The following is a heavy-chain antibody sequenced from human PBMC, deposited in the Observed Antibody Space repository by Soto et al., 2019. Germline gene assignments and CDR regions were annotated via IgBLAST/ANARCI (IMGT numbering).Heavy chain of an antibody. V-gene: IGHV3-23*01. CDR2: ITGSGGST. CDR1: GCTFSSYA. J-gene: IGHJ6*02. CDR3: AKEYSDFLTAYYGPLNIYYYYSGMDV. D-gene: IGHD3-9*01. Sequence: GGPLRLSCAASGCTFSSYAMSWVRQTTAKGLAWVSSITGSGGSTYNADSVKGRFTISRDNSENTLYLQMNSLRAEDTAVYYCAKEYSDFLTAYYGPLNIYYYYSGMDVWGQGTTVTVSS.